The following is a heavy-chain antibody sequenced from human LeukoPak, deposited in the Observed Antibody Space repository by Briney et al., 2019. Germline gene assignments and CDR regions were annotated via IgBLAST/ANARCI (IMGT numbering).Heavy chain of an antibody. CDR1: GYTFTGYY. Sequence: ASVKVSCKASGYTFTGYYMHWVRQAPGQGLEWMGWINPNSGGTNYAQKFQGRVTMTRDTSISTAYVELSRLRSDDTAVYYCARKQLWDYYYYMDVWGKGTRSPSP. D-gene: IGHD5-18*01. J-gene: IGHJ6*03. V-gene: IGHV1-2*02. CDR2: INPNSGGT. CDR3: ARKQLWDYYYYMDV.